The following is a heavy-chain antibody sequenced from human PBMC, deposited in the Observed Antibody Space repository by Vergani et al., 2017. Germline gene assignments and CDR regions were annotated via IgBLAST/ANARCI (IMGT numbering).Heavy chain of an antibody. J-gene: IGHJ4*02. CDR2: IYYSGST. Sequence: QVQLQESGPGLVKPSQTLSLTCTVSGASISFGGYYWSWIRQHPGKGLEWIGYIYYSGSTSYNPSLKSRFTVSLDTSKNQFSLKLSSVTAADTAVYYCARGRTTVTTFGFDYWGQGTLVTVSS. CDR1: GASISFGGYY. V-gene: IGHV4-31*03. D-gene: IGHD4-17*01. CDR3: ARGRTTVTTFGFDY.